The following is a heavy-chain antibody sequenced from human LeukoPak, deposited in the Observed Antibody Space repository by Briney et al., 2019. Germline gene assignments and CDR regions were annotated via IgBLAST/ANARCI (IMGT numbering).Heavy chain of an antibody. J-gene: IGHJ6*03. D-gene: IGHD1-26*01. CDR2: IKEDGSEK. V-gene: IGHV3-7*01. CDR3: ARQRSPGATLVSDYMDV. Sequence: GGSLRLSCAASGFTFSNYWMNWVRQAPGKGLEWVANIKEDGSEKYYVDSVKGRFTISRDNAKNSLFLQMNSLRAEDTAVYYCARQRSPGATLVSDYMDVWGKGTTVTVSS. CDR1: GFTFSNYW.